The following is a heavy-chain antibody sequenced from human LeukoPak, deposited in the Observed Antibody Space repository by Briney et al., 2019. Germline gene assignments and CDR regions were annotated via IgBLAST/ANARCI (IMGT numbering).Heavy chain of an antibody. V-gene: IGHV1-2*06. D-gene: IGHD6-13*01. J-gene: IGHJ4*02. CDR2: INPNRGGT. CDR3: ARAVIAAAEGFDY. Sequence: ASVKVSCKASGYTFTGYYMHWVRQAPGQGLERMGRINPNRGGTNYAQKFQGRVTMTRDTSISTAYMELSRLRSDDTAVYYCARAVIAAAEGFDYWGQGTLVTVSS. CDR1: GYTFTGYY.